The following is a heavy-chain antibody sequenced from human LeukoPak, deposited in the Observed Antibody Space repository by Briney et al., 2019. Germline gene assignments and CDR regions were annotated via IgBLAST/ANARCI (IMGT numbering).Heavy chain of an antibody. CDR1: GFTFSDHY. D-gene: IGHD4-23*01. J-gene: IGHJ4*02. Sequence: PGGSLRPSCEVSGFTFSDHYMSWIRQAPGKRLEWVSYISSGSTYTNYADSVEGRFTISRDNAKNSLYLQMNSLRAEDTAVYYCARGDYGGDYFDYWGQGTLVTVSS. CDR2: ISSGSTYT. V-gene: IGHV3-11*05. CDR3: ARGDYGGDYFDY.